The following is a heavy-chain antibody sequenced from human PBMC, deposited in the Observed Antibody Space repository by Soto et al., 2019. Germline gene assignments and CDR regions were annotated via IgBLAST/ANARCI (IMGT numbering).Heavy chain of an antibody. Sequence: SETLSLTCAVYGGSFSGYYWSWIRQPPGKGLEWIGEINHSGSTNYNPSLKSRVTISVDTSKNQFSLKLSSVTAADTAVYYFARGPCCGYGDRPKFFDYCGQGTL. CDR3: ARGPCCGYGDRPKFFDY. CDR2: INHSGST. D-gene: IGHD4-17*01. V-gene: IGHV4-34*01. J-gene: IGHJ4*02. CDR1: GGSFSGYY.